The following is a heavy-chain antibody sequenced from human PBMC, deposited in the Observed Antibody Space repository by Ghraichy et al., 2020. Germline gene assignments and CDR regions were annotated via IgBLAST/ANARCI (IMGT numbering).Heavy chain of an antibody. J-gene: IGHJ3*02. CDR3: ARPRGYQLLGAFDI. V-gene: IGHV4-34*01. D-gene: IGHD2-2*01. CDR2: INHSGST. Sequence: SETLSLTCAVYGGSFSGYYWSWIRQPPGKGLEWIGEINHSGSTNYNPSLKSRVTISVDTSKNQFSLKLSSVTAADTAVYYCARPRGYQLLGAFDIWGQGTMVTVSS. CDR1: GGSFSGYY.